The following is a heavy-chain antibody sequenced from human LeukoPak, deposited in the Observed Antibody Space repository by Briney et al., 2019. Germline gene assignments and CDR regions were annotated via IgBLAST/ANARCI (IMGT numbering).Heavy chain of an antibody. Sequence: SVKVSCKASGGTFSSYAISWVRQAPGQGLEWMGGIIPIFGTANYAQKFQGRVTITTDESTSTAYMELSSLRSEDTAVYYCARAQLGTDYYYYYMDVWGKGTTVTVSS. V-gene: IGHV1-69*05. CDR1: GGTFSSYA. D-gene: IGHD7-27*01. CDR3: ARAQLGTDYYYYYMDV. J-gene: IGHJ6*03. CDR2: IIPIFGTA.